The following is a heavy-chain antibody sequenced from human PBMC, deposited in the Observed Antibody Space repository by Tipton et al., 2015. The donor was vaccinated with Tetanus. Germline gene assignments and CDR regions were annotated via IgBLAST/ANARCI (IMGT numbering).Heavy chain of an antibody. D-gene: IGHD4-23*01. CDR3: ARDMSTVVIPGRFDP. J-gene: IGHJ5*02. V-gene: IGHV4-59*12. CDR2: IYYSGST. CDR1: GGSISSYY. Sequence: TLSLTCTVSGGSISSYYWSWIRQPPGKGLEWIGYIYYSGSTNYNPSLKSRVTISVDTSKNQFSLKLSSVTAADTAVYYCARDMSTVVIPGRFDPWGQGTLVTVSS.